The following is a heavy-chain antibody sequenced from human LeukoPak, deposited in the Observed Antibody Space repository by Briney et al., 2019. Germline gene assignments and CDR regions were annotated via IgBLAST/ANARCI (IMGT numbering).Heavy chain of an antibody. CDR1: GASISVHY. CDR2: LYNSGSRT. J-gene: IGHJ4*02. CDR3: ARLWYSSGWYYFDY. D-gene: IGHD6-19*01. Sequence: SETLSFTCNVSGASISVHYWSWIRQPPGKGLEWIGNLYNSGSRTDYNPSLRSRASMSVDTSKNQVSLKLSSVTAADTAVYYCARLWYSSGWYYFDYWGQGTLVTVSS. V-gene: IGHV4-59*11.